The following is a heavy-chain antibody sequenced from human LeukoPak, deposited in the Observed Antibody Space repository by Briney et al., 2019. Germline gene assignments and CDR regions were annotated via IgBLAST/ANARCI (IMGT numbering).Heavy chain of an antibody. Sequence: SETLSLTCTVSGGSISGYFWSWIRQPPGRGLEWIGYIHYSGSTNYNPSLNSRVTISVDTSKNQFSLRLSSVTAADTAVYYCARYGISIVRGGKYYFDSWGQGTLVTVSS. CDR1: GGSISGYF. CDR3: ARYGISIVRGGKYYFDS. V-gene: IGHV4-59*08. D-gene: IGHD3-10*01. J-gene: IGHJ4*02. CDR2: IHYSGST.